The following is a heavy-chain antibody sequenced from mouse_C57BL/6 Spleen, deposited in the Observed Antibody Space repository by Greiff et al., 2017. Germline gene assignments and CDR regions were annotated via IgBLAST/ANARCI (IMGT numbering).Heavy chain of an antibody. J-gene: IGHJ2*01. CDR1: GYTFTNYW. V-gene: IGHV1-63*01. CDR2: IYPGGGYT. D-gene: IGHD2-3*01. CDR3: ARRDDGYSYYFDY. Sequence: VQLQESGAELVRPGTSVKMSCKASGYTFTNYWIGWAKQRPGHGLEWIGDIYPGGGYTNYNEKFKGKATLTADKSSSTAYMQFSSLTSEDSAIYYCARRDDGYSYYFDYWGQGTTLTVSS.